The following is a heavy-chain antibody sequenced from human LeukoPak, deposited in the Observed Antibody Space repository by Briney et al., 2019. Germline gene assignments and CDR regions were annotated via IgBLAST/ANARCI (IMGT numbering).Heavy chain of an antibody. CDR2: IIPIFGTA. CDR1: GGTFSSYA. J-gene: IGHJ6*02. D-gene: IGHD6-6*01. V-gene: IGHV1-69*01. Sequence: GSSVKVSCKASGGTFSSYAISWVRQAPGQGLEWMGGIIPIFGTANYAQKFQGRATITADESTNTAYMELSSLRSEDTAVYYCARPYSSSSYYYGMDVWGQGTTVTVSS. CDR3: ARPYSSSSYYYGMDV.